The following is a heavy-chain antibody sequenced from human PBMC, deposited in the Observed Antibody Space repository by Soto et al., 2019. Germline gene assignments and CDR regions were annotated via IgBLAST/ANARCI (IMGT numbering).Heavy chain of an antibody. V-gene: IGHV4-30-4*01. CDR3: ARGGADYYDSSGYYGYFDY. Sequence: QVQLQESGPGLVKPSQTLSLTCTVSGGSISSGDYYWSWIRQPPGKGLEWIGYIYYSGSTDYNPSLKSRVTISVDTSKNQFSLKLSSVTAADTAVYYCARGGADYYDSSGYYGYFDYWGQGTLVTVSS. CDR1: GGSISSGDYY. D-gene: IGHD3-22*01. CDR2: IYYSGST. J-gene: IGHJ4*02.